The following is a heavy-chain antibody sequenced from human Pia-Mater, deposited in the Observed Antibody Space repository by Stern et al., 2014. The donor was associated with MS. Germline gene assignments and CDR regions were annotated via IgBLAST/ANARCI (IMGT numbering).Heavy chain of an antibody. CDR3: AQRAVNMVRGVSFFDS. Sequence: QVTLKESGPTLVKPTQTLTLTCAISGFSLSASGVSVGWIRQPPGKALECLSLIYWDDDKRYSPSRKRRLTITKDSSKKKVVLTMTNMENVEKEKYYCAQRAVNMVRGVSFFDSWGQGTLVT. D-gene: IGHD3-10*01. CDR1: GFSLSASGVS. J-gene: IGHJ4*02. V-gene: IGHV2-5*02. CDR2: IYWDDDK.